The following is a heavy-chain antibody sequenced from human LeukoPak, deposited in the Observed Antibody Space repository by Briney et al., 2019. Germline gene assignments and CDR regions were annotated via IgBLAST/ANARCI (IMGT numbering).Heavy chain of an antibody. CDR3: ARALGSYSSGRSEFDY. V-gene: IGHV5-51*01. J-gene: IGHJ4*02. Sequence: GESLKISCKGSGYGFTSYWIGWVRQMPGKGLEWMGIIYPGDSDTRYSPSFQGQVTISADKSIGTAYLQWSSLKASDTAMYYCARALGSYSSGRSEFDYWGQGTLVTVSS. CDR2: IYPGDSDT. D-gene: IGHD6-19*01. CDR1: GYGFTSYW.